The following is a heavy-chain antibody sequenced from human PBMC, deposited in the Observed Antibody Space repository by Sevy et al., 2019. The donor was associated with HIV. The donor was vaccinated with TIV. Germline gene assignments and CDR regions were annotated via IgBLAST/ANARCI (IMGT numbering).Heavy chain of an antibody. V-gene: IGHV4-59*12. CDR1: GGSISSYY. CDR3: AGKSRGWQKYYFDY. D-gene: IGHD6-19*01. Sequence: SETLSLTCTVSGGSISSYYWSWSRQPPGKGLEWIGYIYYSGSTNYNPALKSRVTIPVDTSKNQFSLKLSSVTAADTAVYYCAGKSRGWQKYYFDYRGQGTLVTVSS. CDR2: IYYSGST. J-gene: IGHJ4*02.